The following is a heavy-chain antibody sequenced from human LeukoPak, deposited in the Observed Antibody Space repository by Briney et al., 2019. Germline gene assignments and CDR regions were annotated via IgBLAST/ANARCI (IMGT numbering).Heavy chain of an antibody. D-gene: IGHD6-13*01. CDR3: ARGGSSWFYFAY. J-gene: IGHJ4*02. Sequence: PGGSLRLSCAASGFTFSSYSMNWVRQAPGKGLEWVSSTSSSGTYIYYADSVKGRFTISRDDAKNSLFLQMNSLRAEDTAVYYCARGGSSWFYFAYWGQGSLVTVSS. CDR2: TSSSGTYI. CDR1: GFTFSSYS. V-gene: IGHV3-21*06.